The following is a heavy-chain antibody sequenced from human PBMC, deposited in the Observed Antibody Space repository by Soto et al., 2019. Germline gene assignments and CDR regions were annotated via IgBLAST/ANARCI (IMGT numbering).Heavy chain of an antibody. CDR1: GGSFSGYY. J-gene: IGHJ6*04. D-gene: IGHD3-9*01. Sequence: ASETLSLTCAVHGGSFSGYYWSWIRQPPGKGLEWIGEINHSGSTNYNPSLKSRVTISVDTSKNQFSLKLSSVTAADTAVYYCARRSQLRYFDWPPGFDYWGKGTTVTVSS. CDR2: INHSGST. V-gene: IGHV4-34*01. CDR3: ARRSQLRYFDWPPGFDY.